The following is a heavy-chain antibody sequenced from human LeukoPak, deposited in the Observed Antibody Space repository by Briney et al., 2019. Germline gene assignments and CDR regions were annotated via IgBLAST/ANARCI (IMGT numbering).Heavy chain of an antibody. CDR1: GGSISSYY. J-gene: IGHJ4*02. D-gene: IGHD3-22*01. CDR3: AREGLDRSSGYYFIDY. Sequence: SETLSLTCTVSGGSISSYYWSWIRQPPGKGLEWIGYIYYSGSTNYNPSLKSRVTISVDTSKNQFSLKLGSVTAADTAVYYCAREGLDRSSGYYFIDYWGQGTLVTVSS. CDR2: IYYSGST. V-gene: IGHV4-59*01.